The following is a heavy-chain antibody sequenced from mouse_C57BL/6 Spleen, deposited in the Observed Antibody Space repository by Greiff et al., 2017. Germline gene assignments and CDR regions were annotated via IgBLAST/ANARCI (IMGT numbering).Heavy chain of an antibody. Sequence: VKLMESGAELMKPGASVKLSCKATGYTFTGYWIEWVKQRPGHGLEWIGEILPGSGSTNYNEKFKGKATFTADTSSNTAYMQLSSLTTEDSAIYYGARRGHYYGSSYEAVAYWGQGTLVTVSA. CDR3: ARRGHYYGSSYEAVAY. CDR2: ILPGSGST. D-gene: IGHD1-1*01. V-gene: IGHV1-9*01. CDR1: GYTFTGYW. J-gene: IGHJ3*01.